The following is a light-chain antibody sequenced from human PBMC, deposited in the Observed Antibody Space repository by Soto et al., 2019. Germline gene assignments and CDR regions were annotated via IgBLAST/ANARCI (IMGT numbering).Light chain of an antibody. V-gene: IGKV1-39*01. CDR2: DAS. J-gene: IGKJ1*01. CDR1: QSISNY. CDR3: QQSYTTPPWT. Sequence: DIQMTQSPSSLSASVGDRVTITCGASQSISNYLNWYQQKPGKAPKVLIYDASSLQGGVPSRFSGSGSGTDFTLTISSLQPEDFATYYCQQSYTTPPWTFGQGTKVDIK.